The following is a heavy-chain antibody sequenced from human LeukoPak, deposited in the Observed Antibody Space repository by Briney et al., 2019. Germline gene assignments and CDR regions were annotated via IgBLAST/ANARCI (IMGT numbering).Heavy chain of an antibody. CDR1: GFTFSSYA. V-gene: IGHV3-23*01. Sequence: GGSLRLSCAASGFTFSSYAMSWVRQAPGKGLEWVSAISGSGGTTYFADSVKGRFTISRDNSKNTLSLQMNSLRAEDTAVYFCAKDFSCWSHLDYWGQGTLVTVSS. CDR2: ISGSGGTT. J-gene: IGHJ4*02. D-gene: IGHD6-13*01. CDR3: AKDFSCWSHLDY.